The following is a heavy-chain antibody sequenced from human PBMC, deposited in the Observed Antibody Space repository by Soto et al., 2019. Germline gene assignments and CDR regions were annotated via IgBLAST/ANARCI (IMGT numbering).Heavy chain of an antibody. CDR1: GFTFSSYA. V-gene: IGHV3-30*04. CDR2: ISYDGSNK. D-gene: IGHD3-22*01. J-gene: IGHJ3*02. Sequence: GGSLRLSCAASGFTFSSYAMHWVRQAPGKGLEWVAVISYDGSNKYYADSVKGRFSISRDNSKNTLYLQMNSLRAEDMAFYYCAIDSDSSGYFPDAFDIWGQGTMVTVSS. CDR3: AIDSDSSGYFPDAFDI.